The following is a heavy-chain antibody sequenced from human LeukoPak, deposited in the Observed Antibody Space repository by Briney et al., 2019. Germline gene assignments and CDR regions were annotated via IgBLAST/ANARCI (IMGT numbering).Heavy chain of an antibody. CDR1: GFAFSSHT. J-gene: IGHJ6*03. CDR2: ITSTSTYI. Sequence: GGSLRLSCAASGFAFSSHTINWVRQAPGKGLEWVSSITSTSTYIYYADSVKGRFTISRDNAKNSLYLQMNSLRAEDTAVYYCARGVGALFGDYYYYMDVWGKGTTVTVSS. CDR3: ARGVGALFGDYYYYMDV. D-gene: IGHD2-21*01. V-gene: IGHV3-21*01.